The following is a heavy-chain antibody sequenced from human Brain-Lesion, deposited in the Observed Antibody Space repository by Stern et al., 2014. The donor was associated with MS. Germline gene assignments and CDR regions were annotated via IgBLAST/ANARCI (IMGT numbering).Heavy chain of an antibody. Sequence: QLQLQESGPGLVKPSETLSLTCTVAGGSVSSTSYAWAWIRQPPGKGLEWIGTIYYSGNTYYSPSLKSRLPFALTTAKNLFPLPLRSVTAADTAVYYCAGEEDIRYCSGGSCTGNWFDPWGQGTLVTVSS. CDR3: AGEEDIRYCSGGSCTGNWFDP. CDR2: IYYSGNT. J-gene: IGHJ5*02. CDR1: GGSVSSTSYA. V-gene: IGHV4-39*02. D-gene: IGHD2-15*01.